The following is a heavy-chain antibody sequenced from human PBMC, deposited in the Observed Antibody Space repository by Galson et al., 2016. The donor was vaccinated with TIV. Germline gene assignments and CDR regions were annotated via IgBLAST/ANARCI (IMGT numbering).Heavy chain of an antibody. Sequence: SLRLSCAASGFTFDDYGMSWVRQAPGKGLEWVSGINGNDGTTGYADSVKGRFTISRDNAKNALYLQMNSLRAEDTALYYCARQYYYDSTVTWEKYYFDYWGLGTLVTVSS. CDR2: INGNDGTT. D-gene: IGHD3-22*01. CDR3: ARQYYYDSTVTWEKYYFDY. CDR1: GFTFDDYG. V-gene: IGHV3-20*04. J-gene: IGHJ4*02.